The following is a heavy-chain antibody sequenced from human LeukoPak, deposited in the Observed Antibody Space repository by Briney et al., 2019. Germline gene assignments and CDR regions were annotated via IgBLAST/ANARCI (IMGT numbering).Heavy chain of an antibody. Sequence: GSSVKVSCKASGGTFSTYAISWVRQAPGQGLEWMGIINPSGGSTSYAQKFQGRVTMTRDTSTSTVYMELSSLRSEDTAVYYCARDFVGAQTGWFDPWGQGTLVTVSS. CDR2: INPSGGST. CDR3: ARDFVGAQTGWFDP. D-gene: IGHD1-26*01. J-gene: IGHJ5*02. CDR1: GGTFSTYA. V-gene: IGHV1-46*01.